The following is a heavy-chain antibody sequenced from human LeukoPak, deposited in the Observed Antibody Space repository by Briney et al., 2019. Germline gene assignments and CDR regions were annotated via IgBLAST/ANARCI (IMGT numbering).Heavy chain of an antibody. CDR1: GFTFSSYE. Sequence: GSLILSSAASGFTFSSYEMNWVRRAPGKGLEGVSYISRWCYTIHYADSVKDRFTIYRDKAKNSLYLQMNSLRAEDTAVYYCARDYGLSSDYWGQGSLVTVSS. CDR3: ARDYGLSSDY. V-gene: IGHV3-48*03. D-gene: IGHD4-17*01. J-gene: IGHJ4*02. CDR2: ISRWCYTI.